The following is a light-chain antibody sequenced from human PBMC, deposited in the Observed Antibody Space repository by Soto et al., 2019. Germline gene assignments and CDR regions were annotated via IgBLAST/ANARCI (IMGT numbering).Light chain of an antibody. CDR1: QSVLYSSDNKNY. V-gene: IGKV4-1*01. Sequence: DIVMTQSPDSLALSLGERATMNCKSSQSVLYSSDNKNYLAWYQHKPGQPPKLLIYWASTRECGVPDRFSGSGSGTDFTLTISGLQADDVAVYYCHQYYTTPRLTFGGGTRVEI. CDR2: WAS. J-gene: IGKJ4*01. CDR3: HQYYTTPRLT.